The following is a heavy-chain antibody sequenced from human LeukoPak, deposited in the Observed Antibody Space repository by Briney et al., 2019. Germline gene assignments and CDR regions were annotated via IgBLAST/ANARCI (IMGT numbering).Heavy chain of an antibody. V-gene: IGHV1-69*13. CDR3: AREAGAAAGSDAFDI. Sequence: AASVKVSCKASGGTFSSYAISWVRQAPGQGLEWMGGIIPIFGTANYAQKFQGRVTITADESTSTAYMELSSLRSEDTAVYYCAREAGAAAGSDAFDIWGQGTMVTVSS. CDR2: IIPIFGTA. CDR1: GGTFSSYA. J-gene: IGHJ3*02. D-gene: IGHD6-13*01.